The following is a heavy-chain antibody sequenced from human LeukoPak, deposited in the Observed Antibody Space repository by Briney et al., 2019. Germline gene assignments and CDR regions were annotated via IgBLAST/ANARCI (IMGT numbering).Heavy chain of an antibody. CDR2: IYYSGNT. D-gene: IGHD3-10*01. CDR3: ARHEVRGARSFDY. Sequence: SETVSLTCTVSGGSISSTSYYWGWIRQPPGKGLEWIGTIYYSGNTYYNPSLKSRVTISVDTSKNQFSLRLSSVTAADTAVYYCARHEVRGARSFDYWGQGTLVTVSS. V-gene: IGHV4-39*01. J-gene: IGHJ4*02. CDR1: GGSISSTSYY.